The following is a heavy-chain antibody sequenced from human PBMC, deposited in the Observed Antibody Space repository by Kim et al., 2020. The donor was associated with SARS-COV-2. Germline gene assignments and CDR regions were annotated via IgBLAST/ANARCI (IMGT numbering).Heavy chain of an antibody. CDR2: ISGDGGST. CDR3: AKGPPRGLTMVRGVIIHAKHYGMDG. Sequence: GGSLRLSCAASGFTFDDYAMHWVRQAPGKGLEWVSLISGDGGSTYYADSVKGRFTISRDNSKNSLYLQMNSLRTEDTALYYCAKGPPRGLTMVRGVIIHAKHYGMDGWGQGTTVTVSS. D-gene: IGHD3-10*01. J-gene: IGHJ6*02. V-gene: IGHV3-43*02. CDR1: GFTFDDYA.